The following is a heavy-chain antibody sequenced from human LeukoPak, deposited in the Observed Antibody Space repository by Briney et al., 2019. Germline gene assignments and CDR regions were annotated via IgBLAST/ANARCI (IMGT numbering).Heavy chain of an antibody. D-gene: IGHD3-22*01. CDR2: INPNSGGT. V-gene: IGHV1-2*02. Sequence: ASVKVSCKASGYTFTGYYMHWVRQAPGQGLEWMGWINPNSGGTNYAQKFQGRVTMTRDTSISTAYMELSRLRSDDTAVYHCARVYYYDSSGTGDYWGQGTLVTVSS. CDR1: GYTFTGYY. CDR3: ARVYYYDSSGTGDY. J-gene: IGHJ4*02.